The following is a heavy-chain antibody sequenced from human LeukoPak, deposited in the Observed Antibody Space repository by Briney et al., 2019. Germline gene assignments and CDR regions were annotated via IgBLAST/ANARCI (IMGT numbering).Heavy chain of an antibody. CDR2: ISSSSSYI. CDR3: ARAFLGAKDY. J-gene: IGHJ4*02. D-gene: IGHD1-26*01. CDR1: GFTFSSYS. V-gene: IGHV3-21*01. Sequence: GGSLRLSCAASGFTFSSYSMNWVRQAPEKGLEWVSSISSSSSYIYYADSVKGRFTISRDNAKNSLYLQMNSLRAEDTAVYYCARAFLGAKDYWGQGTLVTVSS.